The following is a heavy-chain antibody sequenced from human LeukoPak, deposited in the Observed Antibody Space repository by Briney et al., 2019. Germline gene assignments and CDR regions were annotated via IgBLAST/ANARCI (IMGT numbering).Heavy chain of an antibody. CDR1: GFSFSSYG. Sequence: GRSLRLSCAASGFSFSSYGMNWVRQAPGKGLEWVAVISYDGSTKYYADSVKGRFTISRDNSKNTLYLQMNSLRHEDTAIYYCVIWGDYDVLTGYYVPDYWGQGTLVTVAS. CDR3: VIWGDYDVLTGYYVPDY. J-gene: IGHJ4*02. CDR2: ISYDGSTK. V-gene: IGHV3-30*03. D-gene: IGHD3-9*01.